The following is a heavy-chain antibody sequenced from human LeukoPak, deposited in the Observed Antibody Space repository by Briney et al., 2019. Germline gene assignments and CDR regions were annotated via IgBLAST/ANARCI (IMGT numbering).Heavy chain of an antibody. CDR2: ISNDGSSK. J-gene: IGHJ1*01. D-gene: IGHD3-22*01. Sequence: GGSLRLSCAASGFAFNNYAMHWVRQAPGKGLEWVAVISNDGSSKYYADSVKGRFTISRDNSKNTLYLRMSSLRAEDTAVYYCVKGQRYYDSSGYYSIEYFQHWGQGTLVTVSS. CDR3: VKGQRYYDSSGYYSIEYFQH. CDR1: GFAFNNYA. V-gene: IGHV3-30*18.